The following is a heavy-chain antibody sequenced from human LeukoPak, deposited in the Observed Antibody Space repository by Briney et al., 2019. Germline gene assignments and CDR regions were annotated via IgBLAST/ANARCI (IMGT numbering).Heavy chain of an antibody. V-gene: IGHV3-48*03. Sequence: GGSLRLSCAASGFTFSSYEMNWVRQAPGKGLEWVSYISSGSTIYYADSVKGRFAISRDNAKNSLYLQMNSLRAEDTAVYYCARDHTDGDAFDYWGQGTLVTVSS. CDR3: ARDHTDGDAFDY. J-gene: IGHJ4*02. CDR2: ISSGSTI. CDR1: GFTFSSYE. D-gene: IGHD4-17*01.